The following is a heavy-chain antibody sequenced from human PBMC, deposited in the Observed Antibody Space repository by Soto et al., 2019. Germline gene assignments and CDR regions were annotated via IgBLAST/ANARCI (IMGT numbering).Heavy chain of an antibody. CDR3: ARDLRFRGFYGMDV. CDR2: IYYSGST. CDR1: GGSISSGGYY. J-gene: IGHJ6*02. D-gene: IGHD3-10*01. V-gene: IGHV4-31*03. Sequence: QVQLQESGPGLVKPSQTLSLTCTVSGGSISSGGYYWSWIRQHPGKGLEWIGYIYYSGSTYYNPSLKSRVTISVDTSKNQFSLKMSSVTAADTAVYYCARDLRFRGFYGMDVWGQGTTVTVSS.